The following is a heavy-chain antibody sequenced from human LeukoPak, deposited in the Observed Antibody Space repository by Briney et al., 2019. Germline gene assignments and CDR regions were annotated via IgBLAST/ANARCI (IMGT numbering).Heavy chain of an antibody. CDR3: ARGYPASVAGGPRPFDY. CDR1: GGSFSGYY. Sequence: SETLSLTCAVYGGSFSGYYWSWIRQPPGKGLEWIGEINHSGSTNYNPSPKSRVTISVDTSKNQFSLKLSSVTAADTAVYYCARGYPASVAGGPRPFDYWGQGTLVTVSS. CDR2: INHSGST. V-gene: IGHV4-34*01. J-gene: IGHJ4*02. D-gene: IGHD6-19*01.